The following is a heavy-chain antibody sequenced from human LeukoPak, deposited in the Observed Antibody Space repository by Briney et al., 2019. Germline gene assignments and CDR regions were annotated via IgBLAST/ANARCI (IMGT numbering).Heavy chain of an antibody. CDR2: IIPIFGTA. D-gene: IGHD6-19*01. J-gene: IGHJ4*02. Sequence: SVKVSCKASGGTFSSYAISWVRQAPGQGLEWMGGIIPIFGTANYAQKFQGRVTITADESTSTAYMELSSLRSEDTAVYYCARVSDGGGSGCFLFDYWGQGTLVTVSS. CDR3: ARVSDGGGSGCFLFDY. V-gene: IGHV1-69*01. CDR1: GGTFSSYA.